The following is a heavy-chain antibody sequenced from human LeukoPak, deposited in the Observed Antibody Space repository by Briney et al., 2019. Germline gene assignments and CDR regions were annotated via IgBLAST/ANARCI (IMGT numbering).Heavy chain of an antibody. J-gene: IGHJ6*02. CDR1: GGSISSYY. Sequence: SETPSLTCTVSGGSISSYYWSWIRQPPGKGLEWIGYIYYSGSTNYNPSLKSRVTMSVDTSKNQFSLKLISVTAADTAVYYCARQAPYYYGSGSPDVWGQGTTVTVSS. CDR3: ARQAPYYYGSGSPDV. CDR2: IYYSGST. D-gene: IGHD3-10*01. V-gene: IGHV4-59*08.